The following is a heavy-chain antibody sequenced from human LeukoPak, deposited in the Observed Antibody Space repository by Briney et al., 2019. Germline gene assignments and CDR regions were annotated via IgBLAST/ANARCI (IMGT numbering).Heavy chain of an antibody. D-gene: IGHD3-9*01. Sequence: GGSLRLSCAASGFTFSGSAMHWVRQASGKGLEWVGRIRSKANSYATAYAASVKGRFTISRDDSKNTAYLQMNSLKTEDTAVYYCTRLPFGDILTPFDYWGQGTLVTVSS. CDR1: GFTFSGSA. CDR3: TRLPFGDILTPFDY. J-gene: IGHJ4*02. V-gene: IGHV3-73*01. CDR2: IRSKANSYAT.